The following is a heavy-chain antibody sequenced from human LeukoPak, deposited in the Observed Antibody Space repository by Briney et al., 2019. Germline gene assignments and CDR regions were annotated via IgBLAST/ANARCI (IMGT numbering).Heavy chain of an antibody. V-gene: IGHV4-34*01. Sequence: PSETLSLTCAVYGGSFSGYYWSWIRQPPGKGLEWIGEINHSGSTNYNPSLKSRVTISVDTSKNQFSLKLSSVTAADTAVYYCARVPKWELLYYFDYWGQGTLVTVSS. CDR1: GGSFSGYY. D-gene: IGHD1-26*01. J-gene: IGHJ4*02. CDR2: INHSGST. CDR3: ARVPKWELLYYFDY.